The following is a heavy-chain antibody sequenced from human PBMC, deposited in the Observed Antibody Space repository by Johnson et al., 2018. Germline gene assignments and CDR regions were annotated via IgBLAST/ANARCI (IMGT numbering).Heavy chain of an antibody. D-gene: IGHD3-3*01. V-gene: IGHV3-30-3*01. CDR1: GFTFSGSA. CDR2: ISYDENNK. Sequence: QVQLVQSGGGVVQPGRSLRLSCAASGFTFSGSAMHWVRQAPGKGLEWVAAISYDENNKYYSDSLRGRFTISRDNSKNMLFLQMNGLGAADTAVYYCAKGSGYYGGTGYMDVWGKGTTVTVSS. CDR3: AKGSGYYGGTGYMDV. J-gene: IGHJ6*03.